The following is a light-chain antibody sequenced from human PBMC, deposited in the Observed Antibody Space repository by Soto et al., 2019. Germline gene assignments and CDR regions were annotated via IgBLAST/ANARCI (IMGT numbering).Light chain of an antibody. CDR2: EVT. CDR1: SSDVGNYNL. CDR3: CSYASGGAFV. Sequence: QSVLTQPAPVSGSPGQSITISCTGTSSDVGNYNLVSWYQQHPGKAPKLMISEVTKRPSGVSNRFSGSKSGNTASLTISGLQAEDEADYYCCSYASGGAFVFGTGTKLTVL. V-gene: IGLV2-23*02. J-gene: IGLJ1*01.